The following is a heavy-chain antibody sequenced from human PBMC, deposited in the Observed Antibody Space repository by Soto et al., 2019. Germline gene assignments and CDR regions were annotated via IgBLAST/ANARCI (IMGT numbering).Heavy chain of an antibody. CDR3: ARESYYYDSSGYSANAFDI. V-gene: IGHV1-18*01. CDR1: GYTFTSYG. Sequence: QVQLVQSGAEVKKPGASVKVSCKASGYTFTSYGISWVRQAPGQGLEWMGWISAYNGNTNYAQKLQGRVTMTTDTSTSTAYMELRSLRSDDTAVCYCARESYYYDSSGYSANAFDIWGQGTMVTVSS. J-gene: IGHJ3*02. D-gene: IGHD3-22*01. CDR2: ISAYNGNT.